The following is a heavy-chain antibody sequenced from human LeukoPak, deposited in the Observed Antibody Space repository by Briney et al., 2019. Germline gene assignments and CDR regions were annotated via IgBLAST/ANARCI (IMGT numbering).Heavy chain of an antibody. CDR2: ISSNSRYI. CDR3: ARDQGGVGY. D-gene: IGHD3-16*01. J-gene: IGHJ4*02. V-gene: IGHV3-21*01. Sequence: GGSLRLSCAASGFTFSSYGMHWVRQAPGKGLEWVSSISSNSRYIYYADSMRGRFTISRDNAKNSLYLQMNSLRAEDTAVYYCARDQGGVGYWGQGTLVTVSS. CDR1: GFTFSSYG.